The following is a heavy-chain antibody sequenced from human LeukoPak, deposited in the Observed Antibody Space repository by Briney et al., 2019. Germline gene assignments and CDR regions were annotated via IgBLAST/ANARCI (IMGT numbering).Heavy chain of an antibody. J-gene: IGHJ4*02. CDR1: GQSLTGYF. D-gene: IGHD3-10*01. CDR2: IDPNTGDT. Sequence: ASVKVSCKASGQSLTGYFIHWGRQAPGQGLEWVGRIDPNTGDTIYAQNFQGRVTVTSATSISTAYMELSRLTSDDTAVYFCARLGLHGSGTYYFFDSWGQGTLVTVSS. CDR3: ARLGLHGSGTYYFFDS. V-gene: IGHV1-2*06.